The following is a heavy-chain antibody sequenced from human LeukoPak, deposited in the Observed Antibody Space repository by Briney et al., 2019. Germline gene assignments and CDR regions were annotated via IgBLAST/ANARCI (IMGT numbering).Heavy chain of an antibody. V-gene: IGHV3-48*03. J-gene: IGHJ4*02. CDR1: GFTFSNYE. CDR3: AKNRGGSYYSGSDY. Sequence: GGSLRLSCAASGFTFSNYEMNWVRQAPGKGLEWVSYISISGSTTYYADSVKGRFTISRDNSKNTLYLQMNSLRAEDTAVYYCAKNRGGSYYSGSDYWGQGTLVTVSS. D-gene: IGHD1-26*01. CDR2: ISISGSTT.